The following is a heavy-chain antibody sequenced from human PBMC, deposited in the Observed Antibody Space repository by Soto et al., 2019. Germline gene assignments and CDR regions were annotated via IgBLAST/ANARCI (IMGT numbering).Heavy chain of an antibody. D-gene: IGHD3-3*01. CDR1: GGSFSGYY. J-gene: IGHJ4*02. V-gene: IGHV4-34*01. CDR2: INHSGST. CDR3: ARVNRPFTIFGVVRPRSSFDY. Sequence: TSETLSLTCAVYGGSFSGYYCSWIRQPPGKGLEWIGEINHSGSTNYNPSLKSRVTISVDTSKNQSSLKLSSVTAADTAVYYCARVNRPFTIFGVVRPRSSFDYWGQGTLVTVSS.